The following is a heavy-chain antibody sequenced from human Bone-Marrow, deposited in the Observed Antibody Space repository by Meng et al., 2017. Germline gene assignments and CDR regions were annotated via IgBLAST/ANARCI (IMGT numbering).Heavy chain of an antibody. D-gene: IGHD3-22*01. V-gene: IGHV3-15*01. J-gene: IGHJ5*02. Sequence: EVQLVASGGGLVKPGGALRLPCAGSGFPLSDAWMSWVRQAPGKGLEWVGRIKSKTDGGTTDYAAPVKGRFTISRDDSKNTLYLQMNSLKTEDTAVYYCTTSYDTAWGQGTLVTVSS. CDR1: GFPLSDAW. CDR3: TTSYDTA. CDR2: IKSKTDGGTT.